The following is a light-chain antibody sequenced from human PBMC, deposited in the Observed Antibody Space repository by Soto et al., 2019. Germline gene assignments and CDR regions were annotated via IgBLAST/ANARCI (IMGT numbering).Light chain of an antibody. CDR1: QSLLHVDGYNY. J-gene: IGKJ5*01. V-gene: IGKV2-28*01. CDR3: MQALQTIT. CDR2: LGS. Sequence: DILRTQSPLFLPVTPVEPASISFRSSQSLLHVDGYNYLDCYLQKPGQSPXLLISLGSNRASGVPDRFSGSGSGRDFTLKISSAGAEDVGVYYCMQALQTITFGQGTRLEIK.